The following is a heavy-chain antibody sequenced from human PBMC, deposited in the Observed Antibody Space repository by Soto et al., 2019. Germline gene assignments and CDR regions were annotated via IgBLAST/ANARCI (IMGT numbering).Heavy chain of an antibody. CDR1: GFNFRNFG. V-gene: IGHV3-33*01. D-gene: IGHD2-15*01. CDR3: ARDGDMAGGTPQKNYAMDV. Sequence: QVQLVESGGGVVQPGRSLRLSCAASGFNFRNFGMHWVRQAPGKGLEWVAVVWYDGTNKYYAESLEGRLSISRDNSKNTLYLEMNSLRVEDTAVYYCARDGDMAGGTPQKNYAMDVWGQGTTVTVSS. J-gene: IGHJ6*02. CDR2: VWYDGTNK.